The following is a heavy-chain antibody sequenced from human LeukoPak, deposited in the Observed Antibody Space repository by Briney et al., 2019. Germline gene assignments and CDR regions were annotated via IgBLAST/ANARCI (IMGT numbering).Heavy chain of an antibody. CDR1: GYTFTNYY. V-gene: IGHV1-69*04. D-gene: IGHD3-22*01. Sequence: SVKVSCKASGYTFTNYYMHWVRQAPGQGLEWMGRIIPILGMANYAQKFQGRVTITADKSTSTAYMELSSLRSEDTAVYYCAREKDSSGYYYLNWGQGTLVTVSS. CDR3: AREKDSSGYYYLN. J-gene: IGHJ4*02. CDR2: IIPILGMA.